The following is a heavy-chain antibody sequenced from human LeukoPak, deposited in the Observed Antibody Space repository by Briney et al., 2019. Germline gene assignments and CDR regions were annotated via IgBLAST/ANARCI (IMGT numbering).Heavy chain of an antibody. V-gene: IGHV1-69*13. CDR3: ARTVEYSKQGEGGNFDY. CDR1: GGTFSSYA. D-gene: IGHD6-6*01. CDR2: IIPIFGTA. J-gene: IGHJ4*02. Sequence: GASVKVSCKASGGTFSSYAISWVRQAPGQGLEWMGGIIPIFGTANYAQKFQGRVTITADESTSTAYMELSSLRSEDTAVYYCARTVEYSKQGEGGNFDYWGQGTLVTVSS.